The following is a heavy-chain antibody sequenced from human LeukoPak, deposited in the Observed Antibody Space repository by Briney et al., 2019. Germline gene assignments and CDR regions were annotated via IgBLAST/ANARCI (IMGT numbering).Heavy chain of an antibody. V-gene: IGHV3-23*01. CDR1: GFTFGSYA. D-gene: IGHD2-2*01. Sequence: GGSLRLSCAASGFTFGSYAMSWVRQAPGKGLEWVSAISGSGGSTYYADSVKGRFTISRDNSKNTLYLQMNSLRAEDTAVYYCAKDRYQDIVVVPAAARYYYYGMDVWGQGTTVTVSS. CDR3: AKDRYQDIVVVPAAARYYYYGMDV. CDR2: ISGSGGST. J-gene: IGHJ6*02.